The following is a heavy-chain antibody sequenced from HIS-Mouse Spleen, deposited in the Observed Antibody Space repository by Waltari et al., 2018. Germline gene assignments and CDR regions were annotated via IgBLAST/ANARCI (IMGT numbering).Heavy chain of an antibody. CDR3: ARVGGQQLITDAFDI. V-gene: IGHV3-7*01. Sequence: EVQLVESGGGLVQPGGSLRLSCAASGFTFSSYWMSWVRQAPGKGRKVVTKKKKQGSEQHTGDSVKGRFTISRGNAKNSLYLQMNSLRAEDTAVYYCARVGGQQLITDAFDIWGQGTMVTVSS. D-gene: IGHD6-13*01. CDR2: KKKQGSEQ. CDR1: GFTFSSYW. J-gene: IGHJ3*02.